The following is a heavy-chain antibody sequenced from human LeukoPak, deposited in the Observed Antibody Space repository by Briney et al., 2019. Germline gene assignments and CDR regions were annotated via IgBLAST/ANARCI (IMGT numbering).Heavy chain of an antibody. D-gene: IGHD3-22*01. CDR2: VFYTGNT. CDR1: SDSIATGIDY. CDR3: ARQGTYYYDSTKFTFDS. V-gene: IGHV4-39*01. J-gene: IGHJ4*02. Sequence: SETLSHTCTVSSDSIATGIDYWGWIRQPPGKGLEWIGSVFYTGNTYYNPSLQSRITISVDTSKNQVSLKVTSVTATDTALYYCARQGTYYYDSTKFTFDSWGQGTLVTVSS.